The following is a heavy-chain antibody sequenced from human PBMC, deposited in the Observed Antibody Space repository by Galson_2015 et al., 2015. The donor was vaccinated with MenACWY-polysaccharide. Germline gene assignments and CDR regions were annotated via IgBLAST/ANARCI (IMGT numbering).Heavy chain of an antibody. J-gene: IGHJ4*02. Sequence: SLRLSCAASGLTVSSTFMSWVRQAPGKGLEWVSVVYRDGTTYHADSVKGRFTTSRDNSKNTLHLQMNSLRVEDTAVYYCAGGYFRFEDWGQGTLVTVSS. CDR1: GLTVSSTF. D-gene: IGHD3-22*01. V-gene: IGHV3-53*01. CDR3: AGGYFRFED. CDR2: VYRDGTT.